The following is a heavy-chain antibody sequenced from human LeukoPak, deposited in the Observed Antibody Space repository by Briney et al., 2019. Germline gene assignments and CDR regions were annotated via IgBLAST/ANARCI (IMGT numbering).Heavy chain of an antibody. Sequence: SETLSLTCTVSGGSISGSSYYWGWIRQPPGKGLEWIGSIYYSGSTYYNPSLKSRVTISVDTSKNQFSLKLNSVTAADTAVYYCAIPHYYGSGSYYALDYWGQGTLVTVSS. D-gene: IGHD3-10*01. V-gene: IGHV4-39*07. CDR1: GGSISGSSYY. J-gene: IGHJ4*02. CDR2: IYYSGST. CDR3: AIPHYYGSGSYYALDY.